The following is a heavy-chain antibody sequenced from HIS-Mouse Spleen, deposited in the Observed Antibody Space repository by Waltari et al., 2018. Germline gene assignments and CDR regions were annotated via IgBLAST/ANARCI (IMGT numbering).Heavy chain of an antibody. CDR3: AREIPYSSSWYDWYFDL. Sequence: QLQLQESGPGLVKPSETLSLTCTVSGGSISSSSYYWGWIRQPPGKGLERSGSTYYSGCTYYNPSLKSRVTIAVDTSKNQCSLKLRSVTAADTAVYYCAREIPYSSSWYDWYFDLWGRGTLVTVSS. J-gene: IGHJ2*01. D-gene: IGHD6-13*01. CDR2: TYYSGCT. CDR1: GGSISSSSYY. V-gene: IGHV4-39*07.